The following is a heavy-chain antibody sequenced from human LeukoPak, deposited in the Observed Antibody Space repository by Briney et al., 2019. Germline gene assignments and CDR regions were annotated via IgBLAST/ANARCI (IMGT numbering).Heavy chain of an antibody. V-gene: IGHV3-66*01. CDR2: SYTGGNT. CDR1: GFTVSSNY. CDR3: ASISGLLYYFDS. J-gene: IGHJ4*02. Sequence: GGSLRLSCAASGFTVSSNYMSWVRQAPGKGLEWVSVSYTGGNTHYADSVKGRFTLSRDNSKNTVYLQMNSLRVEDTAMYYCASISGLLYYFDSWGQGTLVTVSS.